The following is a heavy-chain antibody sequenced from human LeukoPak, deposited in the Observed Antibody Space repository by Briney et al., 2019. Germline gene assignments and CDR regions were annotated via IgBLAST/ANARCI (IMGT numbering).Heavy chain of an antibody. J-gene: IGHJ5*01. Sequence: ASVKVSCKASGYTFTGHYMHWVRQAPGQGLEWMGRINPNSGGTNYAQKFQGRVTMTGDTSISTAYMELTRLRYDDTAMYYCAREVGYSSSWYGRFDPWGQGTLVTVSS. V-gene: IGHV1-2*06. CDR1: GYTFTGHY. CDR3: AREVGYSSSWYGRFDP. CDR2: INPNSGGT. D-gene: IGHD6-13*01.